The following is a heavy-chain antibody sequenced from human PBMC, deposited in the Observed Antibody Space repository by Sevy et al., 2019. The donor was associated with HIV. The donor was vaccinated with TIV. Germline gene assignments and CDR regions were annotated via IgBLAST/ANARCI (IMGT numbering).Heavy chain of an antibody. D-gene: IGHD3-22*01. CDR3: AKGEGDYYDSSGPLDY. CDR2: ISYDGSNK. CDR1: GFTFSSYG. J-gene: IGHJ4*02. V-gene: IGHV3-30*18. Sequence: GGYLRLSCAASGFTFSSYGMHWVRQAPGKGLEWVAVISYDGSNKYYADSVKGRFTISRDNSKNTLYLQMNSLRAEDTAVYYCAKGEGDYYDSSGPLDYWGQGTLVTVSS.